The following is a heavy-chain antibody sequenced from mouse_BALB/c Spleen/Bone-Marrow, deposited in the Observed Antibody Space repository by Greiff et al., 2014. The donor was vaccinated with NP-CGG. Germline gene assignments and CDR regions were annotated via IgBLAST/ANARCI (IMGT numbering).Heavy chain of an antibody. CDR2: IDPANGNT. J-gene: IGHJ3*01. Sequence: AQLQQSGAELVKPGASVKLSCTASGFNIKDTYMHWVKQRPEQGLEWIGRIDPANGNTKYDPKFQGKATTTADTSSNTAYLQLSSLTSEDTAVYYCASYYYGRAWFAYWGQGTLVTVSA. V-gene: IGHV14-3*02. CDR3: ASYYYGRAWFAY. D-gene: IGHD1-1*01. CDR1: GFNIKDTY.